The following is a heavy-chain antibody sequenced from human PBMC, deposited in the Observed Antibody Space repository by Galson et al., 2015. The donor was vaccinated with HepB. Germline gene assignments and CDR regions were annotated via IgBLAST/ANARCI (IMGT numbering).Heavy chain of an antibody. V-gene: IGHV3-30-3*01. D-gene: IGHD5-12*01. Sequence: SLRLSCAASGFTFSTYAMHWVRQAPGKGLQWVAVISYGGGNKYYADSVKGRFTISTDNSKNTLYLQMNSLRAEDTAVYYCAREIYRRYYSYAMDVWAQGTTVPASS. CDR3: AREIYRRYYSYAMDV. CDR2: ISYGGGNK. J-gene: IGHJ6*02. CDR1: GFTFSTYA.